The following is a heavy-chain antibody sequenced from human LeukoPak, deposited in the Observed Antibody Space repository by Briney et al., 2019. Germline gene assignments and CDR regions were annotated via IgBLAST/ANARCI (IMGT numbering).Heavy chain of an antibody. CDR1: GYTFTSYD. D-gene: IGHD6-19*01. CDR3: ARGSGTYYYYGMDV. V-gene: IGHV1-8*01. J-gene: IGHJ6*02. Sequence: ASVKVSCKASGYTFTSYDINWVRQATGQGLEWMGWMNPNSGNTGYAQKFQGRVTMTRNTSISTAYMELSSLGSEDTAVYYCARGSGTYYYYGMDVWGQGTTVTVSS. CDR2: MNPNSGNT.